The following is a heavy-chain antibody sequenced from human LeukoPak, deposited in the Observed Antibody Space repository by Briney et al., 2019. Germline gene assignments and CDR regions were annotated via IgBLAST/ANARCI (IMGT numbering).Heavy chain of an antibody. CDR1: GGSVSSGSYY. D-gene: IGHD5-24*01. V-gene: IGHV4-61*01. J-gene: IGHJ3*02. CDR3: ARWLQLDDAFDI. CDR2: IYYSGST. Sequence: PSETLSLTCTVSGGSVSSGSYYWSWSRQPPGKGLEWLGHIYYSGSTNYNPSLKSRVTISVDTSKNQFSLKLSSVTAADTAIYYCARWLQLDDAFDIWGQGTMVTVSS.